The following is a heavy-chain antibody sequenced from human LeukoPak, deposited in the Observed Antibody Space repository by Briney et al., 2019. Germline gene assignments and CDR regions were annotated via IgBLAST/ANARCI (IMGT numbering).Heavy chain of an antibody. CDR3: ARLTTVRRGLIAVAGTLDY. Sequence: SETLSLTCTVSGGSISSGSYYWSWIRQPAGTGLEWIGRIYASGSTKYNPSLKSRVTISVDTSKNQFSLKLSSVTAADTAVYYCARLTTVRRGLIAVAGTLDYWGQGNLVTVSS. J-gene: IGHJ4*02. CDR2: IYASGST. V-gene: IGHV4-61*02. CDR1: GGSISSGSYY. D-gene: IGHD6-19*01.